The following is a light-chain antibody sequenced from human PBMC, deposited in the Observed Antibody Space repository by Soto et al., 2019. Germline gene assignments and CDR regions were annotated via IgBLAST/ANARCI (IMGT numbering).Light chain of an antibody. CDR1: QSLLHSNGYNY. J-gene: IGKJ5*01. CDR3: MQALLTPST. V-gene: IGKV2-28*01. Sequence: DIVMTQSPLSLPVTSGEPASISCRSSQSLLHSNGYNYLDWYLQKPGQSPQLLIYLGSNRASGVPDRFSGSGSGTDFTLKISRVEAEDVGVYYCMQALLTPSTFGQGTRLEIK. CDR2: LGS.